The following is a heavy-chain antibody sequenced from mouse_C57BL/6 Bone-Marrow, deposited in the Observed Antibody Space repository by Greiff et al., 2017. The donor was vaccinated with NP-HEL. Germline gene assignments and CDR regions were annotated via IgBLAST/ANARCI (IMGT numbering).Heavy chain of an antibody. Sequence: EVQGVESGGGLVQPGGSMKLSCAASGFTFSDAWMDWVRQSPEKGLEWVAEIRNKANNHATYYAESVKGRFTISRDDSKSSVYLQMNSLRAEDTGIYYCTRGTTVGFDVWGTGTTVTVSS. J-gene: IGHJ1*03. CDR3: TRGTTVGFDV. CDR1: GFTFSDAW. D-gene: IGHD1-1*01. CDR2: IRNKANNHAT. V-gene: IGHV6-6*01.